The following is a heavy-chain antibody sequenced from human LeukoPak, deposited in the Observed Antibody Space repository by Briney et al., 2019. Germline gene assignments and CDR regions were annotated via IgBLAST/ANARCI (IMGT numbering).Heavy chain of an antibody. CDR2: IRYDGSNK. V-gene: IGHV3-30*02. CDR3: AKDYCSSTSCYVSD. Sequence: GGSLRLSCAASGFTFSSYGMHWVRQAPGKGLEWVAFIRYDGSNKYYADSVKGRFTISRDNSKNTLYLQMNSLRAEDTAVYYCAKDYCSSTSCYVSDWGQGTLVTVSS. J-gene: IGHJ4*02. D-gene: IGHD2-2*01. CDR1: GFTFSSYG.